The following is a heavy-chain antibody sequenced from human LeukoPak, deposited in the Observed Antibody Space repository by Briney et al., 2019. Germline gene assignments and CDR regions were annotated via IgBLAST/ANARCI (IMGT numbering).Heavy chain of an antibody. CDR1: GFTFSSYW. D-gene: IGHD3-10*01. V-gene: IGHV3-7*04. CDR3: ARETVYGSRSYHPY. J-gene: IGHJ4*02. CDR2: IKQDGGEK. Sequence: PGRSLRLSCAASGFTFSSYWMSWVRQAPGKGLEWVANIKQDGGEKNYVDAVKGRFSISRDNAKSSLYLQMNSVRADDTAVYFCARETVYGSRSYHPYWGQGTLVTVSS.